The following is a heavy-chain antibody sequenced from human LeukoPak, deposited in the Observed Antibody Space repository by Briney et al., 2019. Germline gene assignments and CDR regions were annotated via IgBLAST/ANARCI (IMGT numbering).Heavy chain of an antibody. J-gene: IGHJ5*02. CDR1: GFTFSSYA. CDR2: ISGSGGST. D-gene: IGHD5-18*01. V-gene: IGHV3-23*01. Sequence: GGSLRLSCAASGFTFSSYAMNWVRQAPGEGLEWVSAISGSGGSTYYADSVKGRFTISRDDSKNTLYLQMNSLRAEDTAVYYCAKNQMGYSYGPNWFDPWGQGTLVTVSS. CDR3: AKNQMGYSYGPNWFDP.